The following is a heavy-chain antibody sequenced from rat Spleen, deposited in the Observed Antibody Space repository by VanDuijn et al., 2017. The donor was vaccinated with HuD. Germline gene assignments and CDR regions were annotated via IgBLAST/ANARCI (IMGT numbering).Heavy chain of an antibody. D-gene: IGHD1-1*01. J-gene: IGHJ4*01. CDR1: GFTFSDYN. CDR3: ASHRHYSVYVMDA. CDR2: IIYDGSRT. Sequence: EVQLVESGGGLVQPGRSLKLSYAASGFTFSDYNMAWVRQAPKKGLEWVATIIYDGSRTYYRDSVEGRFTISRDNAKNTLYLQMDSLRSEDTATYHCASHRHYSVYVMDAWGQGASVTVSS. V-gene: IGHV5S10*01.